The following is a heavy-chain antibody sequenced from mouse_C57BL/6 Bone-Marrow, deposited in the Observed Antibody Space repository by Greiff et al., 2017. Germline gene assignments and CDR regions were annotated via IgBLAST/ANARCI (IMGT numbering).Heavy chain of an antibody. Sequence: QVQLQQPGAELVKPGASVKLSCKASGYTFTSYWMHWVKQRPGQGLEWIGMIHPSSGSTNYNEKFKTKATLTVDKSSSTAFMQLSSLTSEDSAVYYCAKVTGTAYWGQGTTLTVSS. J-gene: IGHJ2*01. D-gene: IGHD4-1*01. CDR3: AKVTGTAY. CDR1: GYTFTSYW. CDR2: IHPSSGST. V-gene: IGHV1-64*01.